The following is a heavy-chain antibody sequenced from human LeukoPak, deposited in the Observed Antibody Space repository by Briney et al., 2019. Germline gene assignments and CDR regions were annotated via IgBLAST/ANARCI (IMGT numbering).Heavy chain of an antibody. D-gene: IGHD1-26*01. V-gene: IGHV1-69*05. CDR1: GGTFSSYA. CDR3: ARGDSREPPCDAFDI. J-gene: IGHJ3*02. CDR2: IIPIFGTA. Sequence: ASVKVSCKASGGTFSSYAISWVRQAPGQGLEWMGGIIPIFGTANYAQKFQGRVTITTDESTSTAYMELSSLRSEDTAVYYCARGDSREPPCDAFDIWGQGTMVTVSS.